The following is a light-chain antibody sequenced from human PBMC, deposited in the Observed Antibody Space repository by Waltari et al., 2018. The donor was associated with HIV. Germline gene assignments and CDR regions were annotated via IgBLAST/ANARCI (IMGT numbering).Light chain of an antibody. V-gene: IGLV2-23*02. J-gene: IGLJ2*01. CDR1: SRDVGSYNL. CDR2: EVR. Sequence: HSALTPPASVSWSPGQSITISCPGPSRDVGSYNLVSWYQQHPGNAPTLLIYEVRKRPSGVSNRLSGSKSGNTASLTISGLQAEDEAYYYCCSYAGSSTLVFGGGTKLTVL. CDR3: CSYAGSSTLV.